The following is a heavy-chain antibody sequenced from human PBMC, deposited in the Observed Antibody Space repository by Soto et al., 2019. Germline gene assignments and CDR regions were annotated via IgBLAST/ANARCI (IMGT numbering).Heavy chain of an antibody. V-gene: IGHV1-18*01. Sequence: QVHLVQSGAELRKPGASLKVSCKASGYTFSNYRITWVRQAPGQGLEWMGWISVFNGNTDYEEKFQDRVAMTTATSTATAYMELRSLRSDDTAVYYCARVEYGDLVYVDYWGQGTLVIVSS. J-gene: IGHJ4*02. CDR3: ARVEYGDLVYVDY. D-gene: IGHD4-17*01. CDR1: GYTFSNYR. CDR2: ISVFNGNT.